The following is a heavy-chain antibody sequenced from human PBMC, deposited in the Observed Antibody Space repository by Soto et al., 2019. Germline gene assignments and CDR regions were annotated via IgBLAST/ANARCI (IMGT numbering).Heavy chain of an antibody. CDR1: GFTFNTYG. CDR2: IAYDGTNK. CDR3: AKVSDRHYAMDV. V-gene: IGHV3-30*18. Sequence: LRLSCAASGFTFNTYGMHWVRQAPGEGLEWVAVIAYDGTNKYYRDSVKGRFTVSRDNSKNTLYLLMNSLRPEDTAVYYCAKVSDRHYAMDVWGQGTTVTVSS. J-gene: IGHJ6*02.